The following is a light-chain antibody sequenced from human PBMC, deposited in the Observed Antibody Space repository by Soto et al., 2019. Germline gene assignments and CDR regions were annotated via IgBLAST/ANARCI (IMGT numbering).Light chain of an antibody. CDR3: QQYGYSAT. V-gene: IGKV3-20*01. J-gene: IGKJ4*01. CDR1: QSVTSSY. Sequence: QSPGTLSLTPGERATLSCRASQSVTSSYLAWYQQKPGQAPRLLIYAASSRATGIPDRFSGSGSGTDFTLTISRLEPEDFAVYYCQQYGYSATFGGGSKVDI. CDR2: AAS.